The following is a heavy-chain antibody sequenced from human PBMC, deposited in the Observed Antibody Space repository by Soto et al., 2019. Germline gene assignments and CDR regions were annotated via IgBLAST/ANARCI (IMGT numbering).Heavy chain of an antibody. V-gene: IGHV3-23*01. D-gene: IGHD1-26*01. CDR2: ISGSGGST. J-gene: IGHJ3*02. Sequence: GGSLRLSCAASGFTFSSYAMSWVRQAPGKGLEWVSAISGSGGSTYYADSVKGRFTISRDNSKNTLYLQMNSLRAEDTAVYYCAKHRGFWELLRMIHDAFDIWGQGTMVTVSS. CDR3: AKHRGFWELLRMIHDAFDI. CDR1: GFTFSSYA.